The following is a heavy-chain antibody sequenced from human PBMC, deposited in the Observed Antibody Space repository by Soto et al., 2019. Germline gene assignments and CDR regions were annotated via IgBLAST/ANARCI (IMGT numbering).Heavy chain of an antibody. D-gene: IGHD2-21*01. J-gene: IGHJ6*02. Sequence: QVQLQESGPGLVKPSQTLSLTCTVSGDSITSAPYYWYWIRQHPGRGLEWIGYIYYDASTYYNPSLKSRVSISVDTSKNHFSLKVTSVTAADTALYYCARGKEDPGHARAYYYGINVWGQGTTVTVSS. CDR3: ARGKEDPGHARAYYYGINV. V-gene: IGHV4-31*03. CDR1: GDSITSAPYY. CDR2: IYYDAST.